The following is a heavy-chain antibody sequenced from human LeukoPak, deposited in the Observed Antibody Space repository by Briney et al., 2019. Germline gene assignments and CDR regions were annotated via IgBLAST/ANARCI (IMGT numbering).Heavy chain of an antibody. V-gene: IGHV4-39*01. D-gene: IGHD1-20*01. CDR1: GGSISSSSYY. CDR2: IYYSGST. Sequence: PSETLSLTCTVSGGSISSSSYYWGWIRQPPGKGLEWIGSIYYSGSTYYNPSLKSRVTISVDTSKNQFSLKLSSVTAADTAVYYCARVNWNDAEAELDYWGQGTLVTVSS. J-gene: IGHJ4*02. CDR3: ARVNWNDAEAELDY.